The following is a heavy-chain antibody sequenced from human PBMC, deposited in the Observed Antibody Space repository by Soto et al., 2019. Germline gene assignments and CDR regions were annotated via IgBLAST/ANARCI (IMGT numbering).Heavy chain of an antibody. CDR1: GGTFGNSA. Sequence: QVQLVQSGAEVKKPGSSVTVSCKASGGTFGNSAISWVRQAPGQGREWMGGIMSIFPSPDYAQKFQGRVTTTADESTSTDYMQLTSLRSEDTAVYYCARDKDRQQLGGNYYSGIDVWGQGTTVTVSS. V-gene: IGHV1-69*12. J-gene: IGHJ6*02. CDR2: IMSIFPSP. D-gene: IGHD3-3*02. CDR3: ARDKDRQQLGGNYYSGIDV.